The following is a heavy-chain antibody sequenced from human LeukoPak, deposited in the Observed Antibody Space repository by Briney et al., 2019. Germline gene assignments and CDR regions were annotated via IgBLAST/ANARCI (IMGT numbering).Heavy chain of an antibody. V-gene: IGHV3-21*04. CDR1: GFTFSSYS. CDR3: ARVSSTGYAVSSGLYY. Sequence: PGGSLRLSCAASGFTFSSYSMNWVRQAPGKGLEWVSSISSSSSNIYYADSVKGRFTISRDNAKNSLYLQMNSLRAEDTAVYFCARVSSTGYAVSSGLYYWGQGALVTVSS. CDR2: ISSSSSNI. D-gene: IGHD3-22*01. J-gene: IGHJ4*02.